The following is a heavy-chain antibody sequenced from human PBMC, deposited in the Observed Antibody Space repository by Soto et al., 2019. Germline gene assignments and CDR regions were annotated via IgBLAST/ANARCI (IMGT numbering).Heavy chain of an antibody. V-gene: IGHV3-7*03. CDR2: IKQDGSEK. CDR3: ARDDPIQLWRLYYYYGMDV. J-gene: IGHJ6*02. Sequence: GGSLRLSCAASGFTFSSYWMSWVRQATGKGLEWVANIKQDGSEKYYVDSVKGRFNISRDNAKNSLYLQMNSLRAEDTAVYYCARDDPIQLWRLYYYYGMDVWGQGTTFTVSS. CDR1: GFTFSSYW. D-gene: IGHD5-18*01.